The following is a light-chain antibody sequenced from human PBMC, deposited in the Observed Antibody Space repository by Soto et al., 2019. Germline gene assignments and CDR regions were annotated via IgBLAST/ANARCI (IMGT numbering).Light chain of an antibody. J-gene: IGKJ1*01. CDR2: DTS. CDR3: QHYGTSMWT. Sequence: EIVLTQSPGTLSLSPGERATLSCRASQSVSSSSLSWYQQKPGQAPRLLIYDTSSRATDIPDRFSGSGSGTDFSLTISRLEPEDFTVYYWQHYGTSMWTFGQGTTVESK. CDR1: QSVSSSS. V-gene: IGKV3-20*01.